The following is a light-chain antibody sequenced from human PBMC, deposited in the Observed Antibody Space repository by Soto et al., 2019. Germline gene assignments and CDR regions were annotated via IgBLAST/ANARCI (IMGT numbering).Light chain of an antibody. V-gene: IGLV2-14*03. CDR3: ISYTYRQSYL. Sequence: QSALAQPASVSGSPGQSITISCSGTSSDIGSYDHVDWYQQFPGKSPKLIIYAVSDRPSGVSDRFSGSKSGISASLTISGLQTEDEADYYCISYTYRQSYLFGTGTKVTVL. CDR1: SSDIGSYDH. J-gene: IGLJ1*01. CDR2: AVS.